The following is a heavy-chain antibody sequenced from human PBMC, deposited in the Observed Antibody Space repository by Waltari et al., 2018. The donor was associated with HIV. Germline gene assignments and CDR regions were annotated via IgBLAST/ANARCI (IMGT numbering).Heavy chain of an antibody. CDR3: ARVGQYKIGWYGGLYFDY. V-gene: IGHV4-4*02. CDR2: IFQGGST. J-gene: IGHJ4*02. Sequence: QVQLQESGPGLVKPSGTLSPTCVVSGGPIRSTTWWSGVRQPQGKGLEWIGDIFQGGSTNYNPSLKSRVIISVDKSNNQFSLKLTSVTAADTAVYYCARVGQYKIGWYGGLYFDYWGQGTLVTVSS. D-gene: IGHD6-19*01. CDR1: GGPIRSTTW.